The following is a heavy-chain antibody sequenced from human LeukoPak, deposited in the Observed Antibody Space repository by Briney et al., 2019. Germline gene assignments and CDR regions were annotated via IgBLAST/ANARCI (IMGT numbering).Heavy chain of an antibody. J-gene: IGHJ4*02. CDR1: GGSISSSSYY. D-gene: IGHD3-22*01. V-gene: IGHV4-39*01. CDR2: IYYSGST. Sequence: PSETLSLTCTVSGGSISSSSYYWGWIRQPPGKGLEWIGSIYYSGSTYYNPSLKSRVTISVDTSKNQFSLKLSSVTAADTAVYYCVRLRYSSGYYFDYWGQGTLVTVSS. CDR3: VRLRYSSGYYFDY.